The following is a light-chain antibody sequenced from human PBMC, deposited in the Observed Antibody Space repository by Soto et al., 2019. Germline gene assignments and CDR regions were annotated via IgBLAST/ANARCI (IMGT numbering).Light chain of an antibody. CDR1: QTVTITY. J-gene: IGKJ5*01. CDR2: GAS. Sequence: VLTQSPGTLSLSPGESATLSCRASQTVTITYLSWYQQKPGQAPRLLIFGASKRATGIPDRFSGSGSGRDFTLTISGLEPEDFAVYYCQQYGSSPLISFGQGTRMEIK. V-gene: IGKV3-20*01. CDR3: QQYGSSPLIS.